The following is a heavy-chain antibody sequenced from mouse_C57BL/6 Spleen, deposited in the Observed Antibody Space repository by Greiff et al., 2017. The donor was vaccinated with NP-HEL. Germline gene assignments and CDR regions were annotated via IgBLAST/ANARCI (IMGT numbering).Heavy chain of an antibody. Sequence: VQLQQSGAELVKPGASVKMSCKASGYTFTSYWITWVKQRTGQGLEWIGDIYPGSGSTNYNEKFKSKATLTVDTSSSTAYMQLSSLTSEDSAVYYCARREYYFDYWGQGTTLTVSS. V-gene: IGHV1-55*01. CDR3: ARREYYFDY. CDR1: GYTFTSYW. CDR2: IYPGSGST. J-gene: IGHJ2*01.